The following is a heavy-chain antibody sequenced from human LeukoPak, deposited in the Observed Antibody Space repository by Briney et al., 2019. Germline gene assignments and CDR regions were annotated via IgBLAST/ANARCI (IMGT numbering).Heavy chain of an antibody. CDR3: VRVIVAVPGYFDYFDF. CDR2: INEDGSNN. CDR1: GGSFSNHY. Sequence: PAGTLTLSCTASGGSFSNHYMSWIRQAPGKGLEWVANINEDGSNNWDLGSVKGRFTVSRDNARNSLYLQMNSLRVEDTAVYYCVRVIVAVPGYFDYFDFWGQGVLVTVSA. J-gene: IGHJ4*02. V-gene: IGHV3-7*01. D-gene: IGHD6-19*01.